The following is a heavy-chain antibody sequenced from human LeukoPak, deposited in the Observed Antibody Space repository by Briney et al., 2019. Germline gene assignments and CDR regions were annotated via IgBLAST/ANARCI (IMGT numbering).Heavy chain of an antibody. V-gene: IGHV1-2*02. CDR1: GYTFTGYY. CDR3: ASWNRVGATYPGFDY. Sequence: GASVKVSCKASGYTFTGYYMHWVRQDLRQGLQWMGWINPNSGDTEYAQKFQGRVTMTRDTSISTTYMELSRLRSDDTAVYYCASWNRVGATYPGFDYWGQGTLVTVSS. D-gene: IGHD1-26*01. CDR2: INPNSGDT. J-gene: IGHJ4*02.